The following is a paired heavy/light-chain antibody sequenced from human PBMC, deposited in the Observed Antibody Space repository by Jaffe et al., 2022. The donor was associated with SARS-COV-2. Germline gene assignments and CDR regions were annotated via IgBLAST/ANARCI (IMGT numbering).Heavy chain of an antibody. CDR3: ATTTVTTERHYYYYNGMDV. Sequence: EVQLVESGGGLVQPGGSLRLSCAASGFTFSSYWMHWVRQAPGKGLVWVSRINSDGSSTSYADSVKGRFTISRDNAKNTLYLQMNSLRAEDTAVYYCATTTVTTERHYYYYNGMDVWGQGTTVTVSS. J-gene: IGHJ6*02. V-gene: IGHV3-74*01. CDR1: GFTFSSYW. D-gene: IGHD4-17*01. CDR2: INSDGSST.
Light chain of an antibody. CDR1: KLGDKY. V-gene: IGLV3-1*01. CDR2: QDS. J-gene: IGLJ2*01. CDR3: QAWDSSTAFV. Sequence: SYELTQPPSVSVSPGQTASITCSGDKLGDKYACWYQQKPGQSPVLVIYQDSKRPSGIPERFSGSNSGNTATLTISGTQAMDEADYYCQAWDSSTAFVFGGGTKLTVL.